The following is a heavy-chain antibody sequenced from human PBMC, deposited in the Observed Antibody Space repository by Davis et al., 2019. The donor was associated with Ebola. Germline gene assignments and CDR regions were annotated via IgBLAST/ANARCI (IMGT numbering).Heavy chain of an antibody. Sequence: SVKVSCKASGFTFTRSAVQWVRQARGQRLEWIGWVVVGSGNTNYAHQFQDRVTISRDMSTSTAYMELSSLRSEDTAVYFCAAASLYYYYYMDVWDKGTTVTVSS. V-gene: IGHV1-58*01. CDR1: GFTFTRSA. J-gene: IGHJ6*03. CDR2: VVVGSGNT. CDR3: AAASLYYYYYMDV. D-gene: IGHD2-2*01.